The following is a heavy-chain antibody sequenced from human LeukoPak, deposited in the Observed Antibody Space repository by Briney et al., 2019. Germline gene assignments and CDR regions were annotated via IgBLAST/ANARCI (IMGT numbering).Heavy chain of an antibody. CDR2: IFYTGST. D-gene: IGHD6-6*01. V-gene: IGHV4-61*05. J-gene: IGHJ4*02. Sequence: ASETLSLTCTVSGGSISSSSYYWGWIRQPPGRGLEWIGYIFYTGSTSYNPSLKSRVTISVDASKSQISLNLTSVTAADTAVYFCARGGTSSSSSPIDHWGQGTLVTVSS. CDR3: ARGGTSSSSSPIDH. CDR1: GGSISSSSYY.